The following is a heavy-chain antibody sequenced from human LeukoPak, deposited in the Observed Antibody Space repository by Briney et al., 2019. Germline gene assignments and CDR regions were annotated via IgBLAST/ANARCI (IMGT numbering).Heavy chain of an antibody. V-gene: IGHV3-43*02. D-gene: IGHD1-14*01. CDR2: ISGDGGTT. J-gene: IGHJ4*02. CDR1: GFAFDAHA. CDR3: AKRSGSPHNFDY. Sequence: GGSLRLSCAASGFAFDAHAMNWVRQAPGKPLEWVSLISGDGGTTHYADSVRGRFTISRDNSRNSLYLQMKSLRTEDTALYYCAKRSGSPHNFDYWGRGTLATVSS.